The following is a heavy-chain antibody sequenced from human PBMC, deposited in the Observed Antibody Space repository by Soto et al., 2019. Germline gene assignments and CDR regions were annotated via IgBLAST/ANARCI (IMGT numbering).Heavy chain of an antibody. J-gene: IGHJ6*02. Sequence: QVQLVQSGAEVKKPGASGKVSCKASGYTFTSYDINWWRKATGQGLEGMGWMNPNSGNTGYAQKFQGRVTMTRNTSISTAYMELSSLRAEDTAVYYCAREVNFYGLDVWGQGTTVTVSS. CDR2: MNPNSGNT. V-gene: IGHV1-8*01. CDR1: GYTFTSYD. CDR3: AREVNFYGLDV.